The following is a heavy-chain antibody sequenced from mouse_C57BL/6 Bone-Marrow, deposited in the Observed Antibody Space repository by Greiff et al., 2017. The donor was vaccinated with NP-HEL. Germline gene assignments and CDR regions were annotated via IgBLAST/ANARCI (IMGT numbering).Heavy chain of an antibody. CDR1: GFTFSDYG. V-gene: IGHV5-17*01. CDR3: ARRTKSFYGAMDY. CDR2: ISSGSSTI. D-gene: IGHD2-10*01. J-gene: IGHJ4*01. Sequence: EVMLVESGGGLVKPGGSLKLSCAASGFTFSDYGMHWVRQAPEKGLEWVAYISSGSSTIYYADTVKGRFTISRDNAKNTLFLQMTSLRSEDTAMYYCARRTKSFYGAMDYWGQGTSVTVSS.